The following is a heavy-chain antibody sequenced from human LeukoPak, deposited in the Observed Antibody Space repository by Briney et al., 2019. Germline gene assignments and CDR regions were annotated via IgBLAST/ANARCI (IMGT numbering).Heavy chain of an antibody. J-gene: IGHJ4*02. CDR1: GFTFDTYG. V-gene: IGHV3-30*02. CDR2: IRYDGSNG. Sequence: GGSLRLSCAASGFTFDTYGMHWVRQAPGKGLERVALIRYDGSNGYYLESVKGRFTISRDNSKNTLYLQMNSLRAEDTAVYYCAKGARSHVLIFDYWGQGALVTVSS. D-gene: IGHD3-9*01. CDR3: AKGARSHVLIFDY.